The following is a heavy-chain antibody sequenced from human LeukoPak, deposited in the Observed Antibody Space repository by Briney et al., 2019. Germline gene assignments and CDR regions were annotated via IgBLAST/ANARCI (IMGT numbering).Heavy chain of an antibody. Sequence: PSETLSLTCTVSGGSINSLYWNWIRQPPGKGLEWIGHVYYNGDTNYNPSFKSRVTISLDTSENQFSLTLKSVTAADTAVYYCASTICISTSCYPGVVDYWGQGTLVTVSS. CDR1: GGSINSLY. CDR2: VYYNGDT. V-gene: IGHV4-59*11. CDR3: ASTICISTSCYPGVVDY. J-gene: IGHJ4*02. D-gene: IGHD2-2*01.